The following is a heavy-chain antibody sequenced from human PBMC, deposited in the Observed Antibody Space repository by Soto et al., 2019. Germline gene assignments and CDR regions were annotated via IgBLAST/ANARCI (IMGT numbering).Heavy chain of an antibody. J-gene: IGHJ4*02. CDR3: ARESEDLTSNFDY. Sequence: VQLVESGGGLVQPGGSRRLSCVVSGISFDDYAMHWVRQVPGKGLEWVSGINWDSGDIGYADSVKGRFTISRDNAKNSLYLQMNSLKTEDTALYYCARESEDLTSNFDYWGQGTLVTVSS. CDR2: INWDSGDI. CDR1: GISFDDYA. V-gene: IGHV3-9*01.